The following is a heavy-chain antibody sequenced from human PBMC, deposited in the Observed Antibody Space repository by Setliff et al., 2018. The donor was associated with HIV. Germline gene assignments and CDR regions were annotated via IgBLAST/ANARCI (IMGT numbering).Heavy chain of an antibody. CDR2: IYTSGST. J-gene: IGHJ6*03. D-gene: IGHD6-13*01. Sequence: PSETLSLTCTVSGGSISSYYWSWIRQPAGKGLEWIGRIYTSGSTNYNPSLKSRVTMSVDTSKNQFSLKLSSVTAADTAVNYCARGKAGTWGGYYYYYMDVWGKGTTVTVSS. CDR3: ARGKAGTWGGYYYYYMDV. CDR1: GGSISSYY. V-gene: IGHV4-4*07.